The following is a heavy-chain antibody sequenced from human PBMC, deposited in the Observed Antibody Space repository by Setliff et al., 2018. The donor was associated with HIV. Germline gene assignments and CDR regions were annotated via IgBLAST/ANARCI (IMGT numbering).Heavy chain of an antibody. D-gene: IGHD4-17*01. CDR1: GGTFSSYA. CDR2: IIPILGIA. Sequence: SVKVSCKASGGTFSSYAISWVRQAPGQGLEWMGGIIPILGIANYAQKFQGRVTITTDESTSTAYMELSSLRSEDTAVYYCARATYGDYEGYDGDDAFDIWGQGTMVTVSS. V-gene: IGHV1-69*10. CDR3: ARATYGDYEGYDGDDAFDI. J-gene: IGHJ3*02.